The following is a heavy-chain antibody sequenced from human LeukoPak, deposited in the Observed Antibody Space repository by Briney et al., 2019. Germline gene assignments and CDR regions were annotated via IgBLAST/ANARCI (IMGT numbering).Heavy chain of an antibody. CDR1: GFTFSSYS. CDR2: ISSNSSTT. V-gene: IGHV3-48*01. J-gene: IGHJ6*03. Sequence: GGSLRLSCVASGFTFSSYSMNWVRQAPRKGLEWVSYISSNSSTTFYADSVKGRFTISRDNVKNSLYVQMNSLSGQDTAIYYCARDGLMDVWGTGTTVTVSS. CDR3: ARDGLMDV.